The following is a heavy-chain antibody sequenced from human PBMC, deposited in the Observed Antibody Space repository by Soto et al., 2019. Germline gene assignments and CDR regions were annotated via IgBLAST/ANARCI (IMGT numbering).Heavy chain of an antibody. CDR3: ARIPKMATTPLLFDY. Sequence: QVTLKESGPVLVKPTETLTLTCTVSGFSLSNARMGVSWIRQPPGKALEWLAHIFSNDEKSYSTSLKSRLTIXXDXSXIQVVLTMTNMDPVDTATYYCARIPKMATTPLLFDYWGQGTLVTVSS. D-gene: IGHD1-1*01. V-gene: IGHV2-26*01. J-gene: IGHJ4*02. CDR2: IFSNDEK. CDR1: GFSLSNARMG.